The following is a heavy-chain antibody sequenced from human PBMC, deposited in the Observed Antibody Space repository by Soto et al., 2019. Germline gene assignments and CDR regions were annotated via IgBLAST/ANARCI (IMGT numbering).Heavy chain of an antibody. J-gene: IGHJ4*02. CDR2: ASPDETIK. D-gene: IGHD2-2*01. V-gene: IGHV3-30-3*01. CDR3: ARDPVPGIPDYLDY. Sequence: QVQLVESGGGVVQPGRSLRLSCAASGFTFSTHVLHWVRQAPGKGLEWVAVASPDETIKTYADSVKGRITISRDNSRSPLYLQMNSLRPDDTALYYYARDPVPGIPDYLDYWGQGTLVTVSS. CDR1: GFTFSTHV.